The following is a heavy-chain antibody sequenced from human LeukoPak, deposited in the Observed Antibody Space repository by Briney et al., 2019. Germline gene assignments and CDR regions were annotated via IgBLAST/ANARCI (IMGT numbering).Heavy chain of an antibody. V-gene: IGHV4-38-2*01. CDR2: IYHSGST. CDR1: GYSISSGYY. CDR3: AVNIVVVPAASFDY. Sequence: SETLSLTCVVSGYSISSGYYWGWIRQPPGKGLEWIGSIYHSGSTYYNPSLKSRVTIPVDTSKNQFSLKLSSVTAADTAVYYCAVNIVVVPAASFDYWGQGTLVTVSS. J-gene: IGHJ4*02. D-gene: IGHD2-2*01.